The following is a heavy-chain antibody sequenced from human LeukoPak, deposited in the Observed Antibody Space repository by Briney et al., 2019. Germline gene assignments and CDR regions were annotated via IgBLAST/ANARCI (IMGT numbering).Heavy chain of an antibody. CDR2: IYYSGST. CDR3: ARHTAWDSDAFDI. Sequence: SETLSLTCTVSGGSISSYYWSWIRQPPGKGLEWIGYIYYSGSTNYNPSLKSRVTISVDTSKNQFSLKLSSVTAADTAVYYCARHTAWDSDAFDIWGQGTMVTVSS. D-gene: IGHD1-26*01. V-gene: IGHV4-59*01. J-gene: IGHJ3*02. CDR1: GGSISSYY.